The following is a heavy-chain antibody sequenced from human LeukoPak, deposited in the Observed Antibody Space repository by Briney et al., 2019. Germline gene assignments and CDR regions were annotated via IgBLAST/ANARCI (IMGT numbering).Heavy chain of an antibody. V-gene: IGHV3-21*01. CDR2: ISSSSSYI. CDR3: ARAYSSSPNYYYYGMDV. D-gene: IGHD6-6*01. J-gene: IGHJ6*02. CDR1: GFTFSSYS. Sequence: GGSLRLSCAASGFTFSSYSMNWVRQAPGKGLEWVSSISSSSSYIYYADSVKGRFTISRDNAKNSLYLQMNSLRAEDTAVYYCARAYSSSPNYYYYGMDVWGQETTVTVSS.